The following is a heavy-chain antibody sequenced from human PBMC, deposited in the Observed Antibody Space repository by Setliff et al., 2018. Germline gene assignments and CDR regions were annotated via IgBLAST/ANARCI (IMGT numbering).Heavy chain of an antibody. V-gene: IGHV1-18*01. CDR3: LRLVRYCTKIACQATSGDEV. Sequence: GSVKVSCKASAKTFTAYYVHWVRQAPGQGLEWMGWISAYNGKTYFAQKFQDRITLTTDTSTNTGYLELRGLRSDDTAVYYCLRLVRYCTKIACQATSGDEVWGLGTLVTVSS. CDR2: ISAYNGKT. J-gene: IGHJ4*02. D-gene: IGHD2-8*01. CDR1: AKTFTAYY.